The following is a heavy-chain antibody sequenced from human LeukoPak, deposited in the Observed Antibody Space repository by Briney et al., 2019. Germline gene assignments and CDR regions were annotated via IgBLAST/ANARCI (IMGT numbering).Heavy chain of an antibody. V-gene: IGHV3-74*01. D-gene: IGHD3-22*01. CDR1: GFTFSSYW. J-gene: IGHJ5*02. CDR3: ARDRIYDSNKQGWFDP. CDR2: INSDGSTT. Sequence: GRSLRLSCAASGFTFSSYWMHWVRQAPGKGLVWVSRINSDGSTTNYADSVKGRFTISRDNAKNTLYLQMNSLRAEDTAVYYCARDRIYDSNKQGWFDPWGQGTLVTVSS.